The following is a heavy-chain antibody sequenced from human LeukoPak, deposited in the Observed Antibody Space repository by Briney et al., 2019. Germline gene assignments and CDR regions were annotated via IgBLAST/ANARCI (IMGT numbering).Heavy chain of an antibody. CDR3: ARRDPYSSPSSGPFDP. CDR2: IYPGDSDT. Sequence: GESLKISCKGSGYSFTSYWIGWVRQMPGKGLEWMGIIYPGDSDTRYSPSFQGQVTISADKSISTAYLQWSSLKASDTAMYYCARRDPYSSPSSGPFDPWGQGTLVTVSS. V-gene: IGHV5-51*01. J-gene: IGHJ5*02. D-gene: IGHD6-6*01. CDR1: GYSFTSYW.